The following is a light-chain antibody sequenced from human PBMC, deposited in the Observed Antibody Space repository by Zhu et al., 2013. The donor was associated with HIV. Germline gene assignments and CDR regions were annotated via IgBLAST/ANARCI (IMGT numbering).Light chain of an antibody. CDR2: GAS. CDR3: QQYESSPLT. J-gene: IGKJ4*01. CDR1: QSVSRRY. V-gene: IGKV3-20*01. Sequence: EIVLTQSPGTLSLSPGERATLSCRASQSVSRRYLAWYQQKPGQAPRLLIYGASSRATGIPDRFSGSGSGTDFTLTISRLEPEDFAVYYCQQYESSPLTFGGGSKVEIK.